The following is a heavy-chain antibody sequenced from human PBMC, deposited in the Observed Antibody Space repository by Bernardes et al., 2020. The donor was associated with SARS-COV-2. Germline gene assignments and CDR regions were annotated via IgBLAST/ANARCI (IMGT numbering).Heavy chain of an antibody. CDR1: GFTFIAYW. V-gene: IGHV3-7*04. CDR2: IRHDGGAQ. Sequence: GGSLRLSCAASGFTFIAYWMTWVRQAPGKGLEWVANIRHDGGAQYYVDAVKGRFTISRDNAKNSLFLQMNSLRNEDTAVYYCARAVSPRWPRAVSTTSFDIWGQGTMVTVSS. J-gene: IGHJ3*02. CDR3: ARAVSPRWPRAVSTTSFDI. D-gene: IGHD5-12*01.